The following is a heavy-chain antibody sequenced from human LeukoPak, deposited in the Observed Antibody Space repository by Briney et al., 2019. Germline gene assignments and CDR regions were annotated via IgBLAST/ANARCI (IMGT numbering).Heavy chain of an antibody. CDR2: IYSGGST. J-gene: IGHJ6*02. CDR3: ARTPGGDNYYYYGMDV. V-gene: IGHV3-66*01. CDR1: GFTVSSNY. D-gene: IGHD2-21*01. Sequence: GGSLRLSCAASGFTVSSNYMSWVRQAPGKGLEWVSVIYSGGSTYYADSVKGRFTISRDNSKNTLYLQMNSLRAEDTAVYYCARTPGGDNYYYYGMDVWGQGTTVTVSS.